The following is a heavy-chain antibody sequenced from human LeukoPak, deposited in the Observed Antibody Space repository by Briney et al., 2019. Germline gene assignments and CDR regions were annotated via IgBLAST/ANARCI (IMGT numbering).Heavy chain of an antibody. Sequence: ASVKVSCKASGYTFTGYYMHWVRQAPGQGLEWMGWINPNSGGTNYAQKFQGRVTMTRDTSISTAYMELSRLRSDDTAVYYCARDRSLYYYGSGSPSGAFDIWGQGTTVTISS. D-gene: IGHD3-10*01. CDR1: GYTFTGYY. J-gene: IGHJ3*02. V-gene: IGHV1-2*02. CDR2: INPNSGGT. CDR3: ARDRSLYYYGSGSPSGAFDI.